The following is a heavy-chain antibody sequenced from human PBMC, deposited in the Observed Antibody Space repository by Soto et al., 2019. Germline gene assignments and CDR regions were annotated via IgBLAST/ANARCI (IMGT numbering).Heavy chain of an antibody. CDR1: GGSISSGDYY. Sequence: SETLSLTCTVSGGSISSGDYYWSWIRQPPGKGLEWIEYIYYSGSTYYNPSLKSRVTISVDTSKNQFSLKLSSVTAADTAVYYCARERPNYYGSGSYYYGMDVWGQGTTVTVSS. CDR2: IYYSGST. CDR3: ARERPNYYGSGSYYYGMDV. J-gene: IGHJ6*02. D-gene: IGHD3-10*01. V-gene: IGHV4-30-4*01.